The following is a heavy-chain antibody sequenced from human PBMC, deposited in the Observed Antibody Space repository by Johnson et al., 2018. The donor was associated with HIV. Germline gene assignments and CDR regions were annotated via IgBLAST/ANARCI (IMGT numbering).Heavy chain of an antibody. D-gene: IGHD6-6*01. CDR1: GFTFSSYA. CDR2: ISYDGSNK. V-gene: IGHV3-30*04. J-gene: IGHJ3*02. CDR3: ARVGDSSSSLGAFDI. Sequence: QVQLVESGGGVVQPGRSLRLSCAASGFTFSSYAMHWVRQAPGKGLEWVAVISYDGSNKYYADSVKGRFTISRDNSKNTLYLQMNSLRDEDTAVYYCARVGDSSSSLGAFDIWGQGTMVTVSS.